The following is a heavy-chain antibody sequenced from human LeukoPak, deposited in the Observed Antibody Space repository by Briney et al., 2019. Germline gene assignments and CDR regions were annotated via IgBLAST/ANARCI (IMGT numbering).Heavy chain of an antibody. Sequence: GGSLRLSCAASGFTFSSYAMSWVRQAPGKGLEWVSAISGSGGSTYYADSVKGRFTISRDNSKNTLYLQMNSLRAEDTAVYYCAKDGFYDFWSGQTFDYWGQGTLVTVSS. CDR3: AKDGFYDFWSGQTFDY. D-gene: IGHD3-3*01. V-gene: IGHV3-23*01. CDR1: GFTFSSYA. CDR2: ISGSGGST. J-gene: IGHJ4*02.